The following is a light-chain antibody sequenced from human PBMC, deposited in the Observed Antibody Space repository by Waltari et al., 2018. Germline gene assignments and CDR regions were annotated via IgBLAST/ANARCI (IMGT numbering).Light chain of an antibody. J-gene: IGLJ1*01. CDR1: SSNIGTGYD. CDR3: QSYDGSLSGYV. CDR2: GDG. V-gene: IGLV1-40*01. Sequence: QSVLTQPPSVSGAPGQRVTISCTGSSSNIGTGYDVHWDQQLPGTAPKLLIYGDGTGPSGVPDGFSGSKSGSSASLASTGVQAEDEADYHGQSYDGSLSGYVFGTGTKVTVL.